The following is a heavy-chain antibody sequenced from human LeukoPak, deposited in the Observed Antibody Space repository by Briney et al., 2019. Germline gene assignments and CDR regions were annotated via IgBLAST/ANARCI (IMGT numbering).Heavy chain of an antibody. D-gene: IGHD4-17*01. Sequence: QPGRSLRLSCAASGFTFSSYGMHWVRQAPGKGLEWVSTISGSGGSTYYADSVKGRFTISRDSSKNTLYLQMNSLRAEDTAVYYCAFEGTTVTTNFDYWGQGTLVTVSS. CDR3: AFEGTTVTTNFDY. CDR2: ISGSGGST. V-gene: IGHV3-23*01. J-gene: IGHJ4*02. CDR1: GFTFSSYG.